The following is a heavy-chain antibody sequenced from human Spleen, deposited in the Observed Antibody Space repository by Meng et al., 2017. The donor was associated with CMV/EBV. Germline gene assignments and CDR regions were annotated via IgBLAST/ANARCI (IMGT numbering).Heavy chain of an antibody. CDR1: GFTFSSYA. CDR3: AKSLSGSRNYGMDV. Sequence: GESLKISCAASGFTFSSYAMSWVRQAPGKGLEWVSAISGSGGSTYYADSVKGRFTISRDNSKNSLYLQMNSLRAEDTALYYCAKSLSGSRNYGMDVWGQGTTVTVSS. V-gene: IGHV3-23*01. J-gene: IGHJ6*02. CDR2: ISGSGGST. D-gene: IGHD3-3*01.